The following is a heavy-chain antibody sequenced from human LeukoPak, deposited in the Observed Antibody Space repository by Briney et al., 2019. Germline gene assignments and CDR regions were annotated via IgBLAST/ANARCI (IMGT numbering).Heavy chain of an antibody. CDR3: AREGGDSSGYDAY. D-gene: IGHD3-22*01. V-gene: IGHV3-30*03. CDR1: GFTFSNNG. J-gene: IGHJ4*02. Sequence: GGSLRLSCAASGFTFSNNGMHWVRQAPGKGLEWVAVISFDGNNKYYADSVKGRFTISRDNSKNTLYLQMNSLRAEDTAVYYCAREGGDSSGYDAYWGQGTLVTVSS. CDR2: ISFDGNNK.